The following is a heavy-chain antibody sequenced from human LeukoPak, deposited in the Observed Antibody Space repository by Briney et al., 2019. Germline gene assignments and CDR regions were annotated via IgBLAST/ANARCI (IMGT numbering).Heavy chain of an antibody. Sequence: SETLSLTCTVSGYSISSGYYWGWIRQPPGKGLEWIGSIYHSGSTYYNPWLKSRVTISVDTSKNQFSLKLSSVTAADTAVYYCARDAPRPSDSSGYYYILPTRGSRGMDVWGKGTTVTVSS. CDR3: ARDAPRPSDSSGYYYILPTRGSRGMDV. CDR1: GYSISSGYY. CDR2: IYHSGST. V-gene: IGHV4-38-2*02. D-gene: IGHD3-22*01. J-gene: IGHJ6*03.